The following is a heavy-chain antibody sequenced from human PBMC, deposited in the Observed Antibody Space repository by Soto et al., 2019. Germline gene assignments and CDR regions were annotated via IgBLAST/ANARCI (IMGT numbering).Heavy chain of an antibody. V-gene: IGHV3-23*01. CDR2: ISGSGGST. CDR1: GFTFSSYA. Sequence: PGGSLRLSCAASGFTFSSYAMSWVRQAPGKGLEWVSAISGSGGSTYYADSVKGRFTISRDNSKNTLYLQMNSLRAEDTAVYYCAKEVGGYDFWSGYYTPDAFDIWGQGTMVTVSS. D-gene: IGHD3-3*01. J-gene: IGHJ3*02. CDR3: AKEVGGYDFWSGYYTPDAFDI.